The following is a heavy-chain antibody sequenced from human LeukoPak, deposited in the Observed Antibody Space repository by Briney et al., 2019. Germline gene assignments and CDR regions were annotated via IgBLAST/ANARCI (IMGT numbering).Heavy chain of an antibody. Sequence: GGSLRLSCTASGFTFSNYALHWVRQAPGKGLEWVAVISYDGSNDYYADSVKGRFTISRDISKNTLYLQMNSLRTEDTAVYYCARETTVTTGSSFQHWGQGTLVTVSS. J-gene: IGHJ1*01. D-gene: IGHD4-17*01. CDR2: ISYDGSND. CDR3: ARETTVTTGSSFQH. V-gene: IGHV3-30-3*01. CDR1: GFTFSNYA.